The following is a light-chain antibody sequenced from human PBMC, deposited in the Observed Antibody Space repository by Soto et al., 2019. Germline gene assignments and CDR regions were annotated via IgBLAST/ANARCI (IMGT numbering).Light chain of an antibody. Sequence: QSVLAQPPSASGSPGQSVTLSCTGTSSDVGGYNYVSWYQQHPGKAPKVMIYEVSQRPSGVPDRFSGSKSGNTASLTVSGLQAEDEADYYCYSYSVSNNFGAFGTGTKATVL. CDR2: EVS. CDR1: SSDVGGYNY. V-gene: IGLV2-8*01. CDR3: YSYSVSNNFGA. J-gene: IGLJ1*01.